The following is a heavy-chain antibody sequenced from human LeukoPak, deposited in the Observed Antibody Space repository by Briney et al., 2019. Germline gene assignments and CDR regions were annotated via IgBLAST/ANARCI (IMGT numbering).Heavy chain of an antibody. J-gene: IGHJ4*02. D-gene: IGHD3-10*01. CDR1: GYTLTELS. CDR3: ATDLSGGTMVRGAFFDN. CDR2: FDPEDGET. Sequence: ASVKVSCKVSGYTLTELSMHWVRQAPGKGLEWMGGFDPEDGETIYAQKFQGRVTMTEDTSTDTAYMELSSLRSEDTAVYYCATDLSGGTMVRGAFFDNWGQGTLVTVSS. V-gene: IGHV1-24*01.